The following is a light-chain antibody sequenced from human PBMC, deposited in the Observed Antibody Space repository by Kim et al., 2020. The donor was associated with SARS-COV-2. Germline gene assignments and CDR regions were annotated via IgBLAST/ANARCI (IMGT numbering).Light chain of an antibody. CDR3: QSADSSGTHEV. J-gene: IGLJ3*02. CDR1: ALPKQY. CDR2: KDS. V-gene: IGLV3-25*03. Sequence: SPGQTARITCSGDALPKQYAYWYQQKPGQAPVLVIYKDSERPSGIPERFSGSSSGTTVTLTISGVQAEDEADYYRQSADSSGTHEVFGGGTQLTVL.